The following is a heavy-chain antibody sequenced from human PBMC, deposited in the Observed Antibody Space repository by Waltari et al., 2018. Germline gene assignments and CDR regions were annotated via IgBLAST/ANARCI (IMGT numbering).Heavy chain of an antibody. CDR3: AKFPGVVAATFDAFDI. V-gene: IGHV3-30*18. CDR2: ISYDGSNK. J-gene: IGHJ3*02. CDR1: GFTFSSYG. Sequence: QVQLVESGGGVVQPGRSLRLSCAASGFTFSSYGMHWVRQAPGKGLEWVAVISYDGSNKYYADSVKGRFTISRDNSKNTLYLQMNSLRAEDTAVYYCAKFPGVVAATFDAFDIWGQGTMVTVSS. D-gene: IGHD2-15*01.